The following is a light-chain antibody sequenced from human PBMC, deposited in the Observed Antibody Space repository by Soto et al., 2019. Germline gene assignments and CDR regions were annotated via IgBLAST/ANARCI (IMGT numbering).Light chain of an antibody. CDR3: QQYATSPPT. CDR2: GAS. V-gene: IGKV3-20*01. J-gene: IGKJ4*01. Sequence: IGLTQSPGTLSLSPGERATLSCRASQSFTRSYLAWYQRKLGQPPRLLIYGASNRATGIPDRFSGSGSGTDFTLTIGRLEPEDFAVYYCQQYATSPPTFGGGTKVEIK. CDR1: QSFTRSY.